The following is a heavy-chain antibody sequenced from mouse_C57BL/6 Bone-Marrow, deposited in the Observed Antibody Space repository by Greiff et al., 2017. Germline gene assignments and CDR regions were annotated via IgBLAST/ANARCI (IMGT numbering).Heavy chain of an antibody. CDR3: ARPLYYSSFFDY. CDR1: GFTFSDYG. V-gene: IGHV5-17*01. J-gene: IGHJ2*01. Sequence: DVKLVESGGGLVKPGGSLKLSCAASGFTFSDYGMHWVRQAPEKGLEWVAYISSGSSTIYYADTVKGRFTISRDNAKNTLFLQMTSLRSEDTAMYYGARPLYYSSFFDYWGQGTTLTVSS. D-gene: IGHD2-5*01. CDR2: ISSGSSTI.